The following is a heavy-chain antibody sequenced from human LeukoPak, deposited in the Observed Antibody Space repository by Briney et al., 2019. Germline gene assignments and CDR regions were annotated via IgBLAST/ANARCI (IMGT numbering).Heavy chain of an antibody. CDR2: ISAYNGNT. CDR1: GYTFTSYG. D-gene: IGHD1-14*01. CDR3: ARAAEVPWLSDY. J-gene: IGHJ4*02. Sequence: ASVKVSGKASGYTFTSYGISWVRPAPGQGLEWMGWISAYNGNTNYAQKLQGRVTMTTDTSRSTAYMEPRSLRSDDTAVYYCARAAEVPWLSDYWGQGTLVTVSS. V-gene: IGHV1-18*01.